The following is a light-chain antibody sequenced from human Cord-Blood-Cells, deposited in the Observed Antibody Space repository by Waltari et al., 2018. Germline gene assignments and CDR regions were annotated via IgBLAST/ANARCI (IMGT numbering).Light chain of an antibody. Sequence: IQITQSPTTQSASVGDRVTITCRVSKSISSCLAWDQQKPGKAPKLLIDKASSLESGVTSRFRGSGSGIEFTLTISSLQHDDFASYYCQEYNRYPITYGQETRLEIK. CDR1: KSISSC. CDR3: QEYNRYPIT. V-gene: IGKV1-5*03. J-gene: IGKJ5*01. CDR2: KAS.